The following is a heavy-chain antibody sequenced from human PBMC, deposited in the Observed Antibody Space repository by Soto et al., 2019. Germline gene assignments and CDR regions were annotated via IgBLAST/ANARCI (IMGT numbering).Heavy chain of an antibody. J-gene: IGHJ4*02. D-gene: IGHD6-13*01. CDR2: ISFSGTII. CDR3: AKADYSYSWAPGDY. Sequence: GGSLRLSCAASGFTFSSYNMNWVRQAPGKGLESVSYISFSGTIIYYADSVKGRFTISRDNAKNSLYLQMNSLRVEDTALYYCAKADYSYSWAPGDYWGQGTLVTVS. CDR1: GFTFSSYN. V-gene: IGHV3-48*01.